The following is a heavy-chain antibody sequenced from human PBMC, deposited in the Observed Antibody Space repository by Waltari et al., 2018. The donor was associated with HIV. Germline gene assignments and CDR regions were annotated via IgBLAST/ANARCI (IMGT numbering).Heavy chain of an antibody. D-gene: IGHD5-18*01. V-gene: IGHV1-2*04. CDR3: ARDAEVLGYSYRNYYYYYGMDA. Sequence: QVQLVQSGAEVKKVGASVKVSCKASGYTFSDYYIHWVRQAPGQGLEWMGWINPNSGGTTYAQKFQGWVTMTTDTSVSTAYMELSRLRSDDTAVYYCARDAEVLGYSYRNYYYYYGMDAWGQGTTVTVSS. CDR2: INPNSGGT. CDR1: GYTFSDYY. J-gene: IGHJ6*02.